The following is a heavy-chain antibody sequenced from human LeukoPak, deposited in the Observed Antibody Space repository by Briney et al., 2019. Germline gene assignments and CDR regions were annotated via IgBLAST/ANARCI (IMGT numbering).Heavy chain of an antibody. CDR2: ISGSGGST. J-gene: IGHJ4*02. V-gene: IGHV3-23*01. Sequence: GGSLRLSCAASGFTFSSYAVTWVRQAPGKGLEWVSAISGSGGSTYYADSVKGRFTISRDNSKNTMYLQMNSLRAEDTAVYFCATMALSSWFDNWGQGTLVTVSS. D-gene: IGHD6-13*01. CDR3: ATMALSSWFDN. CDR1: GFTFSSYA.